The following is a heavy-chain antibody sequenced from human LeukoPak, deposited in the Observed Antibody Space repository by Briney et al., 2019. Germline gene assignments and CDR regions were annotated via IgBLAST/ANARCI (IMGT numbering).Heavy chain of an antibody. CDR1: GFTFSSYW. V-gene: IGHV3-7*01. CDR3: ARASSGWDYYYMDV. J-gene: IGHJ6*03. CDR2: IKQDGSEK. Sequence: PGGSLRLSCAASGFTFSSYWMSWVRQAPGKGLEWVANIKQDGSEKYYVDSVKGRFTISRVNAKNSLYLQMNSLRAEDTAVYYCARASSGWDYYYMDVWGKGTTVTVSS. D-gene: IGHD6-19*01.